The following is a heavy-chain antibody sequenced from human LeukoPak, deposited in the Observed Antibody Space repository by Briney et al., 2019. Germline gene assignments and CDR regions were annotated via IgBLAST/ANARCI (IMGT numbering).Heavy chain of an antibody. Sequence: PGGSLRLSCAASGFTFNDYYMSWIRQAPGKGLEWLSYINIGGTNTHYADSVKGRFTISRDNAKKSLYLEMNNLRAEDTAVYYCAIAGAGFDTWGQGVLVTVSS. CDR3: AIAGAGFDT. CDR1: GFTFNDYY. CDR2: INIGGTNT. J-gene: IGHJ5*02. V-gene: IGHV3-11*01.